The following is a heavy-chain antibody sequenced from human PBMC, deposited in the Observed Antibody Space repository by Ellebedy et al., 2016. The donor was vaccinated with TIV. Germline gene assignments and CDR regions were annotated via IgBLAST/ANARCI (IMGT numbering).Heavy chain of an antibody. D-gene: IGHD3-16*01. V-gene: IGHV3-23*01. CDR2: ISGSGDKT. CDR3: AKELHMWGTIMIDC. Sequence: PGESLKISCAASGITFSSHAISWVRQTPGKGLEWVSAISGSGDKTYYTDSVKGRFTISRDNSQNTLYLQMNSLRAEDTAVYYCAKELHMWGTIMIDCWGPGTLVTVSS. CDR1: GITFSSHA. J-gene: IGHJ4*02.